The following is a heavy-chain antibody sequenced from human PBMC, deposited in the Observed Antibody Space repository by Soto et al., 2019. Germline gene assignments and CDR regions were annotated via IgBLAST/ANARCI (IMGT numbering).Heavy chain of an antibody. V-gene: IGHV6-1*01. Sequence: SQTLSLTCDISGDSVSSNSAAWNWIRQSTSRGLEWLGRTSYRSKWYNDYAVSVKSRITINPDTSKNQFSLQLNSVTPEDTALYYFASSDSRRFAFDYWAQRTLVTVSS. J-gene: IGHJ4*02. CDR2: TSYRSKWYN. D-gene: IGHD3-16*01. CDR1: GDSVSSNSAA. CDR3: ASSDSRRFAFDY.